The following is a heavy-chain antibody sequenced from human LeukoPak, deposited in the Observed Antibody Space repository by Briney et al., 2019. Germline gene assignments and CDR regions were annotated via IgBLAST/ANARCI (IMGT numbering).Heavy chain of an antibody. CDR2: IYYSGST. CDR1: GGSFSGYY. J-gene: IGHJ5*02. V-gene: IGHV4-31*11. CDR3: AREYPYDYGDGGAWFDP. Sequence: PSETLSLTCAVYGGSFSGYYWSWIRQHPGKGLEWIGYIYYSGSTYYNPSLKSRVTISVDTSKNQFSLKLSSVTAADTAVYYCAREYPYDYGDGGAWFDPWGQGTLVTVSS. D-gene: IGHD4-17*01.